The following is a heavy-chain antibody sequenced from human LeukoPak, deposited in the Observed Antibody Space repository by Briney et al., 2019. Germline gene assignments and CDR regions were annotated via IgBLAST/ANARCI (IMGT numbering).Heavy chain of an antibody. CDR2: INPNSGGT. Sequence: ASVKVPCKASGYTFTGYYMHWVRQAPGQGLEWMGWINPNSGGTNYAQKFQGRVTMTRDTSISTAYMELSRLRSDDTAVYYCASGSWSDYYYYYYMDVWGKGTTVTVSS. CDR3: ASGSWSDYYYYYYMDV. CDR1: GYTFTGYY. D-gene: IGHD6-13*01. J-gene: IGHJ6*03. V-gene: IGHV1-2*02.